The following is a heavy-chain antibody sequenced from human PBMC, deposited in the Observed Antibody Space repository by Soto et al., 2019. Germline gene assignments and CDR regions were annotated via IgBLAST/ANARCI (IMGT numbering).Heavy chain of an antibody. CDR1: GGSISSSNW. D-gene: IGHD3-10*01. V-gene: IGHV4-4*02. CDR3: ARTLLTMVRGVLGMDV. Sequence: PSETLSLTCAVSGGSISSSNWWSWVRQPPGKGLEWIGEIYHSGSTNYNPSLKSRVTISVDTSKNQFSLKLSSVTAADTAVYYCARTLLTMVRGVLGMDVWGQGTTVTVYS. CDR2: IYHSGST. J-gene: IGHJ6*02.